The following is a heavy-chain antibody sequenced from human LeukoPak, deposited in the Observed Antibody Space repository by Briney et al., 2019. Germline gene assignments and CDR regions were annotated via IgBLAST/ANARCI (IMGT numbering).Heavy chain of an antibody. CDR3: ARGRFGDPLNY. Sequence: PGGSLRLSCAASGFTFRNYGMSWVRQAPGKGLEWVSAISGDAADIFYADSAKGRFTISRDNSKNTVDLLMHSVTAEDTALYYCARGRFGDPLNYWGQGTLVTVSS. V-gene: IGHV3-23*01. D-gene: IGHD3-10*01. J-gene: IGHJ4*02. CDR1: GFTFRNYG. CDR2: ISGDAADI.